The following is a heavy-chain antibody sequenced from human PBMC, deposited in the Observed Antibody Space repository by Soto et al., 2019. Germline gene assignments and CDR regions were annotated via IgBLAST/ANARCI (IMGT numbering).Heavy chain of an antibody. V-gene: IGHV3-30-3*01. CDR2: VSFDGVNK. CDR3: ARDPDLIEAAGNYFDY. D-gene: IGHD6-13*01. Sequence: PGGSLRLSCSVSGFTLNTYSMHWVRQAPGKGLEWVAVVSFDGVNKHYRDSVKGRFTISRDIAKNMLYLQMTSLRLEDTALYYCARDPDLIEAAGNYFDYWGQGTLVTVPS. CDR1: GFTLNTYS. J-gene: IGHJ4*02.